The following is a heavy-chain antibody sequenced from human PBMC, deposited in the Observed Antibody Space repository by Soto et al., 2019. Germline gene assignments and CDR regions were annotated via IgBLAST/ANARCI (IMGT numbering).Heavy chain of an antibody. CDR1: GGTFSNYS. D-gene: IGHD4-17*01. CDR2: IILPFGTP. Sequence: ASVKVSCKASGGTFSNYSISWVRQAPGQGLEWMGVIILPFGTPNYAQTFQGRVTITADESMTTAYMELSGLRSEDTAVYYCARGPDYEGYFDYWGRGTLVTVSS. CDR3: ARGPDYEGYFDY. V-gene: IGHV1-69*13. J-gene: IGHJ4*02.